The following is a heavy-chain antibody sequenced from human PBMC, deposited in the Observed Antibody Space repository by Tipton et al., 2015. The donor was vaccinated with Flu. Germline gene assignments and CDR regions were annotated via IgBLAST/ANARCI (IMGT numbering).Heavy chain of an antibody. CDR1: GGSISSSRYY. V-gene: IGHV4-39*07. CDR2: IYHSGTA. CDR3: ARYPESNYHWCGP. Sequence: TLSLTCTVSGGSISSSRYYWGWIRQPPGKGLEWIGSIYHSGTAYYNPSLKSRVTISVDTSKNQISLKLSSVTAADTAVYYCARYPESNYHWCGPWGQGALVTVSS. J-gene: IGHJ5*02. D-gene: IGHD4-11*01.